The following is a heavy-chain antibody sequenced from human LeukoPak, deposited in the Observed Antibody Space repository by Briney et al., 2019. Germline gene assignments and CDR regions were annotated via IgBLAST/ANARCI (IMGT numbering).Heavy chain of an antibody. CDR3: AKDPRGSGSYHPDY. CDR1: GFTFSSYA. D-gene: IGHD3-10*01. J-gene: IGHJ4*02. CDR2: ISGSGGST. V-gene: IGHV3-23*01. Sequence: GGSLRLSCAASGFTFSSYAMSWVRQAPGKGLEWVSAISGSGGSTYYADSVKGRFTISRDNSKNTLYLQMNSLRAEDTAVYYCAKDPRGSGSYHPDYWGQGTLVTVSS.